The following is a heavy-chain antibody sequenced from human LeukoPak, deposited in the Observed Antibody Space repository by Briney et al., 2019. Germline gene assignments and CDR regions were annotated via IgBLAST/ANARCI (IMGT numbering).Heavy chain of an antibody. D-gene: IGHD3-22*01. CDR2: IYTSGST. CDR3: ARGPYYYDSSGYYGFDY. Sequence: TLSLTCTVSGGSISSGSYYWSWIRQPAGKGLEWIGRIYTSGSTNYNPSLKSRVTISVDTSKNQFSLKLSSVTAADTAVYYCARGPYYYDSSGYYGFDYWGQGTLVTVSS. CDR1: GGSISSGSYY. V-gene: IGHV4-61*02. J-gene: IGHJ4*02.